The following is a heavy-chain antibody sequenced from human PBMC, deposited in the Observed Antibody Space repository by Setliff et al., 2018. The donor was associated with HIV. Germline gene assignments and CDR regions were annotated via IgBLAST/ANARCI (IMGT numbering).Heavy chain of an antibody. CDR1: GRSFSGYY. D-gene: IGHD7-27*01. J-gene: IGHJ3*01. CDR3: ARGWGHDGFDF. Sequence: SETLSLTCAVYGRSFSGYYWNWIRQSPGKGLEWIGEINHSGGTNYNPSLKSRVTMSIDTPKNQFSLNVSSVTAADTAVYYCARGWGHDGFDFWGQGTMVTVSS. CDR2: INHSGGT. V-gene: IGHV4-34*01.